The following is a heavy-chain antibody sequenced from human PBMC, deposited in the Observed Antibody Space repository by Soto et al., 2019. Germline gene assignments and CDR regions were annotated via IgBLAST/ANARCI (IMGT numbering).Heavy chain of an antibody. Sequence: ASVKVSCKASGYTFTSYYMHWVRQAPGQGLEWMGIINPSGGSTSYAQKFQGRVTMTRDTSTSTVYMELSSLRSEDTAVYYCARVGATSIKSYYSHYMDVWGKGTTVTVSS. J-gene: IGHJ6*03. CDR1: GYTFTSYY. V-gene: IGHV1-46*03. D-gene: IGHD2-15*01. CDR3: ARVGATSIKSYYSHYMDV. CDR2: INPSGGST.